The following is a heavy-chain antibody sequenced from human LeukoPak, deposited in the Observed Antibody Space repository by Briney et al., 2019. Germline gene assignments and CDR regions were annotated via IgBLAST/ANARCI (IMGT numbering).Heavy chain of an antibody. CDR3: ARDAELVSTSYYHYYMDV. J-gene: IGHJ6*03. CDR1: GFTFSSYW. Sequence: GGSLRLSCAASGFTFSSYWMHWVRQAPGKGLVWVSRINADGSSARYADSVKGRFTISRDNAKNTMYLQMNSLRAEDTAVYYCARDAELVSTSYYHYYMDVWGKGTTVTVSS. D-gene: IGHD1-26*01. V-gene: IGHV3-74*01. CDR2: INADGSSA.